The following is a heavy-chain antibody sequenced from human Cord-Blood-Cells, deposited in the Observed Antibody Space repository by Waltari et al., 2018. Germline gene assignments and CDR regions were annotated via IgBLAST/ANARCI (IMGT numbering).Heavy chain of an antibody. V-gene: IGHV3-23*01. CDR1: GFTFSSYA. Sequence: EVQLLESGGGLVQPGGSLRLSCAASGFTFSSYAMSWVRQAPGKGLEWVSAISGSGGSTYYTDSVKGRFTISRDNSKNTLYLQMNSLRAEDTAVYYCAKSQDSGSYSGRWYFDLWGRGTLVTVSS. J-gene: IGHJ2*01. CDR3: AKSQDSGSYSGRWYFDL. CDR2: ISGSGGST. D-gene: IGHD1-26*01.